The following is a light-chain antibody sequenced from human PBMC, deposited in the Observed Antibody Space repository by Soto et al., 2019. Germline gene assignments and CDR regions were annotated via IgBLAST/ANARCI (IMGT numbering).Light chain of an antibody. V-gene: IGKV4-1*01. CDR1: QNLLYSSNSKNY. Sequence: TQSPYSLAVSLGESATIILKSSQNLLYSSNSKNYLAWYQQKPGQPPKLLFYWASTRESGVPDRFSGSGSGTDFTLTISSLEPEDFAVYYCQQRSNWPPITFGQGTRLEIK. J-gene: IGKJ5*01. CDR3: QQRSNWPPIT. CDR2: WAS.